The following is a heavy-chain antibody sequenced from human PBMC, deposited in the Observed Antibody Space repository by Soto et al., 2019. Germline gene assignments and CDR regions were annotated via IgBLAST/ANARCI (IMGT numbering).Heavy chain of an antibody. CDR1: GYSFTSYW. D-gene: IGHD3-22*01. J-gene: IGHJ5*02. Sequence: GESLKISCKGSGYSFTSYWIGWVRQMPGKGLEWMGIIYPGDSDTRYSPSFQGQVTISADKSISTAYLQWSSLKASDTAMYYCARPTNYYDSSGYFAPPGSWGQGTLVTVSS. CDR3: ARPTNYYDSSGYFAPPGS. V-gene: IGHV5-51*01. CDR2: IYPGDSDT.